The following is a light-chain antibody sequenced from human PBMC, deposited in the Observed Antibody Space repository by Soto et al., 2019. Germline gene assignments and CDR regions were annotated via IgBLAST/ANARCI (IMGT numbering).Light chain of an antibody. CDR1: SSDVGAYNY. J-gene: IGLJ3*02. CDR2: EVN. V-gene: IGLV2-14*01. CDR3: SSYTTSTTLV. Sequence: QSVLTQPASVSGSPGQSITISCTGTSSDVGAYNYVSWYQHHPGKAPKFLIYEVNNRPSGVSGRFSGSKSGNTASLTISGLQPDDEADYYCSSYTTSTTLVFGGGTQLTVL.